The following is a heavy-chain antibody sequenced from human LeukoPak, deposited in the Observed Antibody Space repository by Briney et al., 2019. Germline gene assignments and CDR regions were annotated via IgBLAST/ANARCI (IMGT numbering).Heavy chain of an antibody. V-gene: IGHV4-34*01. D-gene: IGHD3-22*01. J-gene: IGHJ4*02. Sequence: TSSETLSLTCAVYGGSFSGYYWSWIRQPPGKGLEWIGEINHSGSTNYNPSLKSRVTISVDTSKNQFSLKLSSVTAADTAVYYCARGSTSYYYDSSGYPQRYYFDYWGQGTLVTVSS. CDR3: ARGSTSYYYDSSGYPQRYYFDY. CDR2: INHSGST. CDR1: GGSFSGYY.